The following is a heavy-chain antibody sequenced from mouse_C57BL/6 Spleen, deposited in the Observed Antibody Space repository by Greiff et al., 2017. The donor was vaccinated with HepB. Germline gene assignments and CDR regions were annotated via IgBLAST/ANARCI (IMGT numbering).Heavy chain of an antibody. Sequence: VQLQQSGAELARPGASVKLSCKASGYTFTSYGISWVKQRTGQGLEWIGEIYPRSGNTYYNEKFKGKATLTADKSSSTAYMELRSLTSEDSAVYFCARWNYDGSPYAMDYWGQGTSVTVSS. CDR2: IYPRSGNT. V-gene: IGHV1-81*01. J-gene: IGHJ4*01. CDR3: ARWNYDGSPYAMDY. CDR1: GYTFTSYG. D-gene: IGHD2-3*01.